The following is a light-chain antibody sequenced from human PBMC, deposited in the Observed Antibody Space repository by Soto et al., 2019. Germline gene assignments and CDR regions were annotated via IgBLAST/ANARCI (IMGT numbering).Light chain of an antibody. Sequence: QSVLTQPPSVSGAPGQRVTISCTGSTSNIGSNYDVHWYQQIPGTAPKLLIYGNNNRPSGVPDRFSGSKSATSASLAITGLQADDEADYYCSSYTSSSTVVFGGGTQLTVL. CDR1: TSNIGSNYD. J-gene: IGLJ2*01. CDR2: GNN. CDR3: SSYTSSSTVV. V-gene: IGLV1-40*01.